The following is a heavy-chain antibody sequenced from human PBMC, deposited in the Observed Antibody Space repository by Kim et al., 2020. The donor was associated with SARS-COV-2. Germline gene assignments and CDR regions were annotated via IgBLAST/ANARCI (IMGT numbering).Heavy chain of an antibody. CDR1: GGTFSSYA. D-gene: IGHD3-22*01. CDR2: IIPIFGTA. V-gene: IGHV1-69*13. J-gene: IGHJ4*02. Sequence: SVKVSCKASGGTFSSYAISWVRQAPGQGLEWMGGIIPIFGTANYAQKFQGRVTITADESTSTAYMELSSLRSEDTAVYYCARDLAWRYYYDSSGPLGPFDYWGQGTLVTVSS. CDR3: ARDLAWRYYYDSSGPLGPFDY.